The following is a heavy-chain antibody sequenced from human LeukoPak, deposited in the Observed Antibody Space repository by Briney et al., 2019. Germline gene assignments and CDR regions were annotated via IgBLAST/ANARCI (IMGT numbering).Heavy chain of an antibody. CDR3: ARGPSSWDKNWFDP. CDR1: GYTLTELP. CDR2: FDPEDGET. D-gene: IGHD6-13*01. J-gene: IGHJ5*02. V-gene: IGHV1-24*01. Sequence: ASVKVSCKVSGYTLTELPMHWVRQAPGKGLEWMGGFDPEDGETIYAQKFQGRVTMTRNTSISTAYMELSSLRSEDTAVHYCARGPSSWDKNWFDPWGQGTLVTVSS.